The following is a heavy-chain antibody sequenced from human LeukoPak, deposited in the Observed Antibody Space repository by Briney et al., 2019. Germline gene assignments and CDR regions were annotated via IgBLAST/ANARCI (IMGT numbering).Heavy chain of an antibody. CDR3: ARTRLTTGTTFDL. V-gene: IGHV4-34*01. CDR1: GGSFSGYY. J-gene: IGHJ2*01. CDR2: INHSGST. D-gene: IGHD1-1*01. Sequence: SETLSLTCAVYGGSFSGYYWSWIRQPPGKGLEWIGEINHSGSTYYNPSLKSRVTMSVDTSKNQFSLKLNSVTAVDTALYYCARTRLTTGTTFDLWGRGTLVTVSS.